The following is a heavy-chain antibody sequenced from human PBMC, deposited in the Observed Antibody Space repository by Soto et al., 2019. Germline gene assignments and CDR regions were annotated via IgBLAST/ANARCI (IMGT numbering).Heavy chain of an antibody. Sequence: ASVKVSCKASGYTFTSYGISWVRQAPGQGLEWMGWISAYNGNTNYAQKLQGRVTMTTDTSTSTAYMELRSLRSDDTAVFYCARVRLVGQQLANNWFDPWGQGTLVTVSS. CDR1: GYTFTSYG. CDR2: ISAYNGNT. J-gene: IGHJ5*02. D-gene: IGHD6-13*01. V-gene: IGHV1-18*01. CDR3: ARVRLVGQQLANNWFDP.